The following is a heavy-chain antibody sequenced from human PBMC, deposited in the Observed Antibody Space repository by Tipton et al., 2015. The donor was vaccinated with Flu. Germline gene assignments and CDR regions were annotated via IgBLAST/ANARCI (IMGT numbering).Heavy chain of an antibody. Sequence: QSGPEVKKPGSSVKVSCKASGGTFSSYAISWVRQAPGQGLEWMGGIIPIFGTANYAQKFQGRVTITADESTSTAYMELSSLRSEDTAVYYCATNIVPAAINYYYMDVWGKGTTVTVSS. V-gene: IGHV1-69*01. J-gene: IGHJ6*03. CDR1: GGTFSSYA. D-gene: IGHD2-2*01. CDR2: IIPIFGTA. CDR3: ATNIVPAAINYYYMDV.